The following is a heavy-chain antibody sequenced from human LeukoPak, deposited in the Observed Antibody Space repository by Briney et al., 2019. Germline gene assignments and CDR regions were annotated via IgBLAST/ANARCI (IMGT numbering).Heavy chain of an antibody. CDR1: GFTFSDSF. V-gene: IGHV3-72*01. CDR2: SRNKADSYAA. D-gene: IGHD6-13*01. CDR3: ATSSWYRLAY. J-gene: IGHJ4*02. Sequence: GGSLRLSCAASGFTFSDSFMSWVRQAPGKGLEWVGRSRNKADSYAAEYAASVKGRFTISRDESKNSLYLQISSLETEDAAVYYCATSSWYRLAYWGQGSLVTVSS.